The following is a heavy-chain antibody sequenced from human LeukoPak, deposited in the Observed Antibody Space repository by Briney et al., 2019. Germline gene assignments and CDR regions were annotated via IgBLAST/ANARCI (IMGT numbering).Heavy chain of an antibody. CDR2: INPSGGST. CDR1: GYTFTSYY. D-gene: IGHD2-21*02. V-gene: IGHV1-46*01. Sequence: ASVKVSCKASGYTFTSYYMHWVRQAPGQGLEWMGIINPSGGSTSYAQKFQGRVTMTRDTSTGTVYMELSSLRSEDTAVYYCARAVCGGDCYSGELGAFDIWGQGTMVTVSS. J-gene: IGHJ3*02. CDR3: ARAVCGGDCYSGELGAFDI.